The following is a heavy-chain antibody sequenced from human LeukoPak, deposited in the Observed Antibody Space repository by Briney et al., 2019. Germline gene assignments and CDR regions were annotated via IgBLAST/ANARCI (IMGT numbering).Heavy chain of an antibody. J-gene: IGHJ6*02. CDR1: GFTFSSYV. CDR3: ARDGSGYGDYLYYYGMDV. V-gene: IGHV3-23*01. Sequence: GGSLRLSCAASGFTFSSYVMSWVRQAPGKGLEWVSAISDSGGSTYYADSVKGRFTISRDNAKNSLYLQMNSLRAEDTAVYYCARDGSGYGDYLYYYGMDVWGQGTTVTVSS. CDR2: ISDSGGST. D-gene: IGHD4-17*01.